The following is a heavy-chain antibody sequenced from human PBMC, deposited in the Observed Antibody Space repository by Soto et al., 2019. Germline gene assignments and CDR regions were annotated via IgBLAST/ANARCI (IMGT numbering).Heavy chain of an antibody. CDR3: APHVSCSGGSCHYDAFAI. Sequence: GGSLRLSCEGSGFTVSSHAMTWIRQAPGKGPEWVSTITADGGTYYADSVKGRFAMSRDTSESTLYLQMNSLGAEDTAAYYCAPHVSCSGGSCHYDAFAIRGQGTMVTDSS. CDR2: ITADGGT. D-gene: IGHD2-15*01. V-gene: IGHV3-23*01. CDR1: GFTVSSHA. J-gene: IGHJ3*02.